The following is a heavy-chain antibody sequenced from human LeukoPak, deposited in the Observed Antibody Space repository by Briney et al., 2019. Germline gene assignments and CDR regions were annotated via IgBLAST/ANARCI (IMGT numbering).Heavy chain of an antibody. Sequence: SVKVSCKASGGTFSSYAISWVRQAPGQGLEWMGGIIHIFGTANYAQKFQGRVTITADESTSTAYMELSSLRSEDTAVYYCARAGTPGSYFDYWGQGTLVTVSS. V-gene: IGHV1-69*13. J-gene: IGHJ4*02. CDR3: ARAGTPGSYFDY. CDR1: GGTFSSYA. CDR2: IIHIFGTA. D-gene: IGHD6-13*01.